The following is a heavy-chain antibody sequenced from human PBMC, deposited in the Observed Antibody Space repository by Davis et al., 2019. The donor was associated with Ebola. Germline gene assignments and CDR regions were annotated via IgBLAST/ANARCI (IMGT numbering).Heavy chain of an antibody. CDR1: GFTFDDYA. J-gene: IGHJ5*02. CDR3: AKDSSGSLHVNWFDP. V-gene: IGHV3-9*01. CDR2: ISWNSGSI. Sequence: GGSLRLSCAASGFTFDDYAMHWVRQAPGKGLEWVSGISWNSGSIGYADSVKGRSTISRDNAKNSLYLQMNSLRAEDTALYYCAKDSSGSLHVNWFDPWGQGTLVTVSS. D-gene: IGHD4-23*01.